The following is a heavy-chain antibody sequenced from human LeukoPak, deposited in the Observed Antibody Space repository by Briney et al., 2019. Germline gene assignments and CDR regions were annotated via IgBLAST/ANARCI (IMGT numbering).Heavy chain of an antibody. Sequence: GGSLRLSCAASGFTFSSYAMHWVRQAPGKGLEWVAVISYDGSNKYYADSVKGRFTISRDNSKNTLYLQMNSLRAEDTAVYYCARGPCSTGCYSVVVGMDVWGQGTTVTVSS. CDR3: ARGPCSTGCYSVVVGMDV. CDR1: GFTFSSYA. V-gene: IGHV3-30*04. CDR2: ISYDGSNK. J-gene: IGHJ6*02. D-gene: IGHD2-2*01.